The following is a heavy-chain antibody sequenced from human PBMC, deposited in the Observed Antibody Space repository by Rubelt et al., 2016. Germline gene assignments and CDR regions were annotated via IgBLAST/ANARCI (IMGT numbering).Heavy chain of an antibody. V-gene: IGHV3-21*01. J-gene: IGHJ6*02. CDR2: IDSGGSNM. CDR3: SCQGGMDV. CDR1: GFSFSSHS. Sequence: EVQLVESGGGLVKPGGSLRLSCATSGFSFSSHSMNWVRQAPGQGLEWVSSIDSGGSNMYYADSLKCRLPISRDNAKNSLYLQMNSLRAEDTAVYYCSCQGGMDVWGQGTTVTVSS.